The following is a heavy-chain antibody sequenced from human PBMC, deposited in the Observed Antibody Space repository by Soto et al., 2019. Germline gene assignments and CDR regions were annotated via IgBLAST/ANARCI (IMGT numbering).Heavy chain of an antibody. CDR3: ARHGSRDVVRFDY. Sequence: HVQLQESGPGLVKPSETLSLTCTVSGDSISGYYWNWIRQPPGKGLEWIGYIYYGGSTYYNPSLKSRVTISVDTSKNRFSLNLTSVTAADTAMYYCARHGSRDVVRFDYWGQGILVSVSS. CDR2: IYYGGST. V-gene: IGHV4-59*08. D-gene: IGHD2-15*01. J-gene: IGHJ4*02. CDR1: GDSISGYY.